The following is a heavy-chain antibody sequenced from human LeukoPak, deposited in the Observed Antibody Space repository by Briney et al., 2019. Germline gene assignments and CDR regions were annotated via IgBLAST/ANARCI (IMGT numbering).Heavy chain of an antibody. CDR3: ARGQYTDGLSY. Sequence: GGSLRLSCAASGFTFSTYWMTWVRQAPGKGLEWVAIVKPDGSEKYYVDSVKGRFTISRDNAENSLFLQMNGLRPEDTAVFYCARGQYTDGLSYWGQGTLVTVSS. D-gene: IGHD5-24*01. CDR1: GFTFSTYW. V-gene: IGHV3-7*03. CDR2: VKPDGSEK. J-gene: IGHJ4*02.